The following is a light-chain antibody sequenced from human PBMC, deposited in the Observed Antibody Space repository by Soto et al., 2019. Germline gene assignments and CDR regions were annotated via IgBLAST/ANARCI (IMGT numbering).Light chain of an antibody. J-gene: IGKJ1*01. CDR3: QQSFSPPWT. Sequence: DLLMTQSPSSLSASVGDRVTITCRASQSIGGYLHWYQMKPGKVPSLLISATSTLQSGVPSRFSGSGSGTHFTLAISSLQPEDFATYYCQQSFSPPWTFGQGTKVEI. V-gene: IGKV1-39*01. CDR2: ATS. CDR1: QSIGGY.